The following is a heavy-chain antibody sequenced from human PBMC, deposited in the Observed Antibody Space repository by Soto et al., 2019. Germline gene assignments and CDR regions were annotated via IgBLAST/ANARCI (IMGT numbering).Heavy chain of an antibody. CDR2: ITGSGTST. V-gene: IGHV3-23*01. J-gene: IGHJ6*02. CDR1: GFTFSGYA. CDR3: GKSPDFYYYTMGV. Sequence: GGSLRLSCGASGFTFSGYAMTWVRQAPGKGLEWVSSITGSGTSTYYADSVKGRFIISRDNSKNTVSLQMNSLRADDTAVYYCGKSPDFYYYTMGVWAQVTTFTVSS.